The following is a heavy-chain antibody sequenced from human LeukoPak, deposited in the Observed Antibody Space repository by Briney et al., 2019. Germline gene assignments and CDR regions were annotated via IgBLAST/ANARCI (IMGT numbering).Heavy chain of an antibody. Sequence: TGGSLRLSCAASGLTFSSYWMSWVRQAPGKGLEWVANIKQDGSEKYYVDSVKGRFTISRDNAKNSLYLQMNSLRAEDTAVYYCARDKKVVVAATVFDYWGQGTLVTVSS. D-gene: IGHD2-15*01. CDR3: ARDKKVVVAATVFDY. CDR2: IKQDGSEK. V-gene: IGHV3-7*01. J-gene: IGHJ4*02. CDR1: GLTFSSYW.